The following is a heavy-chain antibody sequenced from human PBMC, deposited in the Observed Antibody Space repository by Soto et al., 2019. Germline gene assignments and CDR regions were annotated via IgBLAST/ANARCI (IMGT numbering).Heavy chain of an antibody. CDR1: GFTFSSYA. D-gene: IGHD5-12*01. CDR3: AKEAEYSGYDLGAFDI. J-gene: IGHJ3*02. Sequence: GGSLRLSCAASGFTFSSYAMSWVRQAPGKGLEWVSAISGSGGSTYYADSVKGRFTISRDNSKNTLYLQMNSLRAEDMAVYYCAKEAEYSGYDLGAFDIWGQGTMVTVSS. CDR2: ISGSGGST. V-gene: IGHV3-23*01.